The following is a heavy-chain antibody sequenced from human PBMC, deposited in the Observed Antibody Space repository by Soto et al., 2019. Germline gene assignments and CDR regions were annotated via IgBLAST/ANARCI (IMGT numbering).Heavy chain of an antibody. D-gene: IGHD6-19*01. Sequence: QVQLVQSGAEVKKPGYSVKVSCKASGGTFSSYTISWVRQAPGQGLEWMGRIIPILGIANYAQKFQGRVTITADKSTSTAYMELSSLRSEDTAVYYCARVGSSSGWYGYFDYWGQGALVTVSS. CDR1: GGTFSSYT. V-gene: IGHV1-69*02. CDR3: ARVGSSSGWYGYFDY. CDR2: IIPILGIA. J-gene: IGHJ4*02.